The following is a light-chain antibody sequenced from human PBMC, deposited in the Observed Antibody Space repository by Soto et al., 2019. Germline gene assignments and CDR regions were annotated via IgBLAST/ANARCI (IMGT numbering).Light chain of an antibody. CDR3: SSYTSSGTLYV. CDR1: SSDIGGSKY. J-gene: IGLJ1*01. Sequence: QSALTQPASLSGSPGQSITISCAGTSSDIGGSKYVSWYQQHPGKAPKLIIYEVTYRPSGVSARFSGSKSGNTASLTVSGLQAEDEADYYCSSYTSSGTLYVFRTGTKLTVL. CDR2: EVT. V-gene: IGLV2-14*01.